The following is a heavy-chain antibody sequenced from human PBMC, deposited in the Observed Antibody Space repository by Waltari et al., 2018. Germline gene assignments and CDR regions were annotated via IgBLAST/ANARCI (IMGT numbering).Heavy chain of an antibody. CDR1: GFPFGSYW. CDR3: ARVAPNWSVDL. J-gene: IGHJ2*01. V-gene: IGHV3-74*01. Sequence: EVQLVESGGGLVQPGGSLRLSCAASGFPFGSYWMHWVRQTPGKGLVWVSRVNNDGSGTSYADSVKGRFTISRDNGKNTLYLQMNSLRAEDTGVYYCARVAPNWSVDLWGRGTLVTVSS. CDR2: VNNDGSGT.